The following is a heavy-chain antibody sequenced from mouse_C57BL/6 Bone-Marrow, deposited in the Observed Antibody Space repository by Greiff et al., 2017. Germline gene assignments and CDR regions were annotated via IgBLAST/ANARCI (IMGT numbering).Heavy chain of an antibody. CDR3: ATICYSSSKYFDV. CDR2: ILPGSGST. V-gene: IGHV1-9*01. CDR1: GYTFTGYW. J-gene: IGHJ1*03. Sequence: QVQLQQSGAELMKPGASVKISCKATGYTFTGYWIEWVKQRPGHGLEWIGEILPGSGSTNYNEKFKGKATFTADKSSNTAYMQLSSLTTEDSAICYCATICYSSSKYFDVWGTGTTVTVSS. D-gene: IGHD1-1*01.